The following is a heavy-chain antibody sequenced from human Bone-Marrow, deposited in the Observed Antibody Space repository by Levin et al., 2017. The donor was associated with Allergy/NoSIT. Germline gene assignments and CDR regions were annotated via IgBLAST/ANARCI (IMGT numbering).Heavy chain of an antibody. J-gene: IGHJ6*02. CDR2: ISPSGHTS. D-gene: IGHD5-24*01. CDR3: ARAEEMTIIQGYYYYGMDL. CDR1: GFAFSGYE. V-gene: IGHV3-48*03. Sequence: HGESLKISCAASGFAFSGYEMNWVRQAPGKGLEWVSTISPSGHTSYVADSVKGRFTISRDNAKDSLYLQMNSLRAEDTAVYFCARAEEMTIIQGYYYYGMDLWGQGTTVTVSS.